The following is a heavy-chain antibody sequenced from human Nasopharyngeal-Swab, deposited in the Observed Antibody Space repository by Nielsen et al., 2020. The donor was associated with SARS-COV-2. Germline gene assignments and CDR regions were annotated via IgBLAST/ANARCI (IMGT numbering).Heavy chain of an antibody. Sequence: ASVKVSCKASGYTFTSYAMNWVRQAPGQGLEWMGWINTNTGNPTYAQGFTGRFAFSLDTSVSTAYLQISSLKAEDTAVYYCARDQQLPPPLYYYYYMDVWGKGTTVTVSS. CDR1: GYTFTSYA. V-gene: IGHV7-4-1*02. J-gene: IGHJ6*03. CDR3: ARDQQLPPPLYYYYYMDV. CDR2: INTNTGNP. D-gene: IGHD6-13*01.